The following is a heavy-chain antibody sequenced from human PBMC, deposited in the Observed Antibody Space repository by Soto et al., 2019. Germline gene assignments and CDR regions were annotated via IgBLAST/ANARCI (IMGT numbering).Heavy chain of an antibody. Sequence: QVQLVQSGAEVKRPGASVKVSCKASGYTFTSYDISWVRQVTGQGRQWMGWMNPNSGNTAYAPKFQGRVTMTGNPSISTAYLGVTKVKFEDTAVYFCARGVIAMIVEQHWGQGTLVTVSS. CDR2: MNPNSGNT. J-gene: IGHJ1*01. V-gene: IGHV1-8*01. CDR1: GYTFTSYD. D-gene: IGHD3-16*02. CDR3: ARGVIAMIVEQH.